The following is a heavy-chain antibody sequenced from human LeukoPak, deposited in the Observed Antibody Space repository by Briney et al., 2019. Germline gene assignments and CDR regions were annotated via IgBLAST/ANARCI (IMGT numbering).Heavy chain of an antibody. CDR3: ARDKEYYYDSSGPSEGPGFDY. D-gene: IGHD3-22*01. CDR1: GYTFTSYG. J-gene: IGHJ4*02. V-gene: IGHV1-18*01. Sequence: GASVKVSCKASGYTFTSYGISWVRQAPGQGLEWMGWISAYNGNTNYAQKLQGRVTMTTDTSTSTAYMELRSLRSDDTAVYYCARDKEYYYDSSGPSEGPGFDYWGQGTLVTVSS. CDR2: ISAYNGNT.